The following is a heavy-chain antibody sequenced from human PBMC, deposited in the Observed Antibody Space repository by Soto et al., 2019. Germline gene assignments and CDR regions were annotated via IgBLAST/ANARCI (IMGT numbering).Heavy chain of an antibody. D-gene: IGHD2-2*01. CDR2: IWYDGSNK. J-gene: IGHJ6*02. Sequence: QVQLVESGGGVVQPGRSLRLSCAASGFTFSSYGMHWVRQAPGKGLEWVAVIWYDGSNKYYADSVKGRFTISRDNSKNKLYLQMNRLRAEDTAVYYCARSGYCSSTSCPYYYYGMDVWGQGTTVTVSS. V-gene: IGHV3-33*01. CDR1: GFTFSSYG. CDR3: ARSGYCSSTSCPYYYYGMDV.